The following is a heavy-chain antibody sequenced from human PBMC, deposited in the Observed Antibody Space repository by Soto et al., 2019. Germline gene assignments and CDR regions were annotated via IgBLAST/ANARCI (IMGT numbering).Heavy chain of an antibody. CDR2: ITTRGGRT. J-gene: IGHJ4*02. Sequence: GGSLRLSCAASGFSFSSYAMSWVRQAPSQGLEWVSSITTRGGRTYYADSVGGRFTISRDNFANALYLEMNSLRAEDTAIYYCAKEYYYDPSGPYSDLYFDSWGQGTLVTVSS. CDR3: AKEYYYDPSGPYSDLYFDS. V-gene: IGHV3-23*01. CDR1: GFSFSSYA. D-gene: IGHD3-22*01.